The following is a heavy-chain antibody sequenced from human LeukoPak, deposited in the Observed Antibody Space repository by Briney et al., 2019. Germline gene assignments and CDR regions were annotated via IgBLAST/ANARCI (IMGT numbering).Heavy chain of an antibody. CDR2: IYYSGNT. V-gene: IGHV4-39*01. Sequence: PSETLSLTCTVSGGSISSSSYYWGWIRQPPGKGLEWIGSIYYSGNTYYNPSLKSRVTISVDTSKNQFSLKLSSVTAADTAVYYCARRSSLGPSYYFDYWGQGTLVTVSS. J-gene: IGHJ4*02. CDR3: ARRSSLGPSYYFDY. CDR1: GGSISSSSYY. D-gene: IGHD3-10*01.